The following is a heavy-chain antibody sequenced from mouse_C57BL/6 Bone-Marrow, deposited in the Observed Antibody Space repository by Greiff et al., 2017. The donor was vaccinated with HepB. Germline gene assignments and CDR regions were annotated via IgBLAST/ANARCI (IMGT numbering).Heavy chain of an antibody. V-gene: IGHV1-18*01. CDR3: ARRPMVLRPWYFDY. J-gene: IGHJ2*01. Sequence: EVQLQQSGPELVKPGASVKIPCKASGYTFTDYNMDWVKQSHGKSLEWIGDINPNNGGTIYNQKFKGKATLTVDKSSSTAYMELRSLTSEDTAVYYWARRPMVLRPWYFDYWGQGTTLTVSS. D-gene: IGHD1-1*02. CDR2: INPNNGGT. CDR1: GYTFTDYN.